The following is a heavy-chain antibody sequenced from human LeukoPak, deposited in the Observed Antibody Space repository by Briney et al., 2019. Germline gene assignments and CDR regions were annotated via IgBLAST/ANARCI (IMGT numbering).Heavy chain of an antibody. J-gene: IGHJ4*02. V-gene: IGHV3-11*01. CDR1: GFTFSDYY. CDR2: ISSSGSTI. Sequence: GGSLRLSCAASGFTFSDYYMSWIRQAPGKGLEWVSYISSSGSTIYYADSVKGRYTISRDNAKNSLYLQMNSLRAEDTAVYYCAREVIAAAPFDYWGQGTLVTVSS. D-gene: IGHD6-13*01. CDR3: AREVIAAAPFDY.